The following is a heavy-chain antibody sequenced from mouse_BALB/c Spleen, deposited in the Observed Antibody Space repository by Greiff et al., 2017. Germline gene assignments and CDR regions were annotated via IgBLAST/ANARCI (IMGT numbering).Heavy chain of an antibody. J-gene: IGHJ3*01. CDR2: IDPANGNT. V-gene: IGHV14-3*02. CDR1: GFNIKDTY. Sequence: VQLQQSGAELVKPGASVKLSCTASGFNIKDTYMHWVKQRPEQGLEWIGRIDPANGNTKYDPKFQGKATITADTSSNTAYLQLSSLTSEDTAVYYCAAIYYGNYEFAYWGQGTLVTVSA. D-gene: IGHD2-1*01. CDR3: AAIYYGNYEFAY.